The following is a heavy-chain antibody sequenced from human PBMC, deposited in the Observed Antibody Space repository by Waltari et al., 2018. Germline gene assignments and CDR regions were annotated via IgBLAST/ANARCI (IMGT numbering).Heavy chain of an antibody. D-gene: IGHD3-16*01. Sequence: QLQLQVSGSGLVRPSETLSLTCGVSGGPTISGDYCWTWSRQQPGKGLEWIGYIAHTGSTYYNPALRSRVTISVDRSKNHFALNLTSVRAADTAVYYCARGRYSYAVYYGLDVWGQGTTVTVSS. J-gene: IGHJ6*02. CDR1: GGPTISGDYC. V-gene: IGHV4-30-2*01. CDR2: IAHTGST. CDR3: ARGRYSYAVYYGLDV.